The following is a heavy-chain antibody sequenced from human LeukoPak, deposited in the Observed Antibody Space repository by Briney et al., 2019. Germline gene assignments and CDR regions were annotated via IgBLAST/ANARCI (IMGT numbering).Heavy chain of an antibody. V-gene: IGHV3-7*01. J-gene: IGHJ4*02. CDR1: GFTFSSYW. CDR3: ARYRSGWKKYYFDY. Sequence: PGGSLRLSCAASGFTFSSYWMSWVRQAPGKGLEWVANIKQDGSEKYYVDSVKGRFTISRDNAKNSLYLQMNSLRAEDTAVYYCARYRSGWKKYYFDYWGQGTLVAVSS. CDR2: IKQDGSEK. D-gene: IGHD6-19*01.